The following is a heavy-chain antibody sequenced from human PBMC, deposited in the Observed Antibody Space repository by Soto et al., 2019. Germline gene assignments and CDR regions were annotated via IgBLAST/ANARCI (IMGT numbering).Heavy chain of an antibody. D-gene: IGHD6-13*01. CDR1: GGSVSSYS. J-gene: IGHJ4*02. V-gene: IGHV4-34*01. CDR2: INHSGST. CDR3: AKGSSWYLGPPFDY. Sequence: PSETLSLTCAVSGGSVSSYSWSWIRQPPGKGLEWIGEINHSGSTIYNPSLKSRVTISLGTSENQFSLKVNSVTAADTAFYYCAKGSSWYLGPPFDYWGQGTPVTVSS.